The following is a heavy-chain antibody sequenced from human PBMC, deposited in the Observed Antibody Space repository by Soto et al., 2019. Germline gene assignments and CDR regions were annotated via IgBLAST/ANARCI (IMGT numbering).Heavy chain of an antibody. D-gene: IGHD1-1*01. CDR2: SSNSGTFA. CDR1: GFTFSDYY. V-gene: IGHV3-11*06. Sequence: PGGSLRLSCAASGFTFSDYYMSWVRQAPGGGLEWISYSSNSGTFARYATSVKGRFSISRDNANNSLYLEMNSLRVEDTAVYYCARSGDNFNVLDYWGQGTPVTVSS. J-gene: IGHJ4*02. CDR3: ARSGDNFNVLDY.